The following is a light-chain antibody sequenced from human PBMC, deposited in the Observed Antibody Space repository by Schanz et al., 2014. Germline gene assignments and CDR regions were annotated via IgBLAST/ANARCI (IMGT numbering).Light chain of an antibody. CDR1: SSNIGAGYD. Sequence: QSVLTQSPSVSGAPGQRVTISCTGTSSNIGAGYDVHWYQQFPGTAPKLLIYGNTNRPSGVPDRFSASKSGTSASLAIAGLQAEDEADYYCQSHDSSLIGWVFGGGTKLTVL. V-gene: IGLV1-40*01. CDR3: QSHDSSLIGWV. CDR2: GNT. J-gene: IGLJ3*02.